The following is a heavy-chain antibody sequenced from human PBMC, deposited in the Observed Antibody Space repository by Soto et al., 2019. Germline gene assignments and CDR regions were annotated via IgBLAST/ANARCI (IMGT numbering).Heavy chain of an antibody. CDR1: GFTFSSYG. CDR3: ARDAYLGSGSYAY. V-gene: IGHV3-33*01. J-gene: IGHJ4*02. D-gene: IGHD3-10*01. CDR2: IWYDGSKK. Sequence: QVQLVESGGGVVQPGRSLRLSCAASGFTFSSYGMHWVRQAPGKGLEWVALIWYDGSKKNYADSVKGRFTISRDDSKNTLYLQMNSLRAEDTAVYYCARDAYLGSGSYAYWGQGTLVTVSS.